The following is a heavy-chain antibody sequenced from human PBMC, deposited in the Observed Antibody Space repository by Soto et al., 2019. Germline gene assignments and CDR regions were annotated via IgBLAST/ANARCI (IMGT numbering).Heavy chain of an antibody. CDR3: AKDRDDSSGYYYPASGVIVGNFDY. CDR1: GFTFSSYG. J-gene: IGHJ4*02. V-gene: IGHV3-30*18. Sequence: GGSLRLSCAASGFTFSSYGMHWVRQAPGKGLEWVAVISYDGSNKYYADSVKGRFTISRDNSKNTLYLQMNSLRAEDTAVYYCAKDRDDSSGYYYPASGVIVGNFDYWGQGTLVTVSS. D-gene: IGHD3-22*01. CDR2: ISYDGSNK.